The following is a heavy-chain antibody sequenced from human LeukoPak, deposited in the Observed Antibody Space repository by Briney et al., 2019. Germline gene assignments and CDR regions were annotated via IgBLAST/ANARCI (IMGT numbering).Heavy chain of an antibody. CDR3: ARAVYDSSGYYLLGDN. CDR2: IHSTGST. D-gene: IGHD3-22*01. V-gene: IGHV4-59*01. Sequence: PSETLSLTCTVSGGTITDYYWSWIRQPPGKGLEWLGYIHSTGSTNYYPSLKSRVTISVDTSKKQFSLKLRSVTAADTAVYYCARAVYDSSGYYLLGDNWGQGTLVTVSS. CDR1: GGTITDYY. J-gene: IGHJ4*02.